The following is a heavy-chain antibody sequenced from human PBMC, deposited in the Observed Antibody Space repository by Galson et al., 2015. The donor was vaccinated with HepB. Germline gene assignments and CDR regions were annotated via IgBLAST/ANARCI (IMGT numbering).Heavy chain of an antibody. V-gene: IGHV4-39*07. J-gene: IGHJ4*02. Sequence: ETLSLTCTVSGASVSSSLYYWVWIRQPPEKGREWIGSVYYTGNTYYTSSLKSRVTISLDMSKNQFSLKVNSVTAADTAVYYCARAAGDSSTYANDFWGQGTQVTVSS. CDR3: ARAAGDSSTYANDF. CDR2: VYYTGNT. CDR1: GASVSSSLYY. D-gene: IGHD5-18*01.